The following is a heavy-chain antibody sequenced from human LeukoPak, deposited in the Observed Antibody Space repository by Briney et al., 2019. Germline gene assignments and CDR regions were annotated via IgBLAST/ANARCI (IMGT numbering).Heavy chain of an antibody. CDR1: GFTFSSYA. Sequence: GGSLRLSCAASGFTFSSYALSWVRQAPGKGLEWASAISGSGGSTYYADTVKGRFTISRDNSKNTLYLQMNSLRAEDTAVYYCASGGRGYSYGYAFDYWGQGTLVTVSS. CDR3: ASGGRGYSYGYAFDY. J-gene: IGHJ4*02. V-gene: IGHV3-23*01. CDR2: ISGSGGST. D-gene: IGHD5-18*01.